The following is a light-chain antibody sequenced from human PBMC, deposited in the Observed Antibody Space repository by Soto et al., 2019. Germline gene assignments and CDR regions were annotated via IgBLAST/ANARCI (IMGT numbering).Light chain of an antibody. CDR1: SSNIGSNY. CDR3: AVWDDSLSGPI. J-gene: IGLJ2*01. CDR2: RDN. Sequence: QSVLTQPPSASGTPGQRVSISCSGSSSNIGSNYIYWYQQLPGTAPKLLIHRDNQRPSGVPDRFSGSKSGTSGSLAISGLQSEDEADYYCAVWDDSLSGPIFGGGTQLTVL. V-gene: IGLV1-47*01.